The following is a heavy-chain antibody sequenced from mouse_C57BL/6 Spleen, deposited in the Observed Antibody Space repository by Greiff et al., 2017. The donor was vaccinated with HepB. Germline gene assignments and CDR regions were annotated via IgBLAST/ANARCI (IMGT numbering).Heavy chain of an antibody. CDR2: IDPSDSYT. CDR3: ARDYYGSSSYFDY. J-gene: IGHJ2*01. V-gene: IGHV1-69*01. Sequence: VQLQQSGAELVMPGASVKLSCKASGYTFTSYWMHWVKQRPGQGLEWIGEIDPSDSYTTYNQKFKGKSTLTVDKSSSTAYMQLSSLTSEDSAVYYCARDYYGSSSYFDYWGQGTTLTVSS. CDR1: GYTFTSYW. D-gene: IGHD1-1*01.